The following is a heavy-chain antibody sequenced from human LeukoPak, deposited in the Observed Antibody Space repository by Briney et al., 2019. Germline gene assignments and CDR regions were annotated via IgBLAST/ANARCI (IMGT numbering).Heavy chain of an antibody. CDR3: AKFSDYSNYDPFGY. Sequence: GGSLRLSCAASGFTFSSYDMHWVRQAPGKGLEWVAVISYDGNNKYYADSVKGRFTISRDNSRDTLYLQMNSLRAEDTAVYYCAKFSDYSNYDPFGYWGQGTLVTVSS. CDR1: GFTFSSYD. V-gene: IGHV3-30*18. CDR2: ISYDGNNK. J-gene: IGHJ4*02. D-gene: IGHD4-11*01.